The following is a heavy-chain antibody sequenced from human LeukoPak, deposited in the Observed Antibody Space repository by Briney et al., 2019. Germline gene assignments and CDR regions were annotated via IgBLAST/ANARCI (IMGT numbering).Heavy chain of an antibody. CDR3: ARGARGGLFTG. Sequence: GGSLRLSCAASGFTFSSYWMHWVRQAPGKGLVWVSRINTDGSSTSCADSVKGRFTISRDNAKNTLYLQMNSLRAEDTAVYYCARGARGGLFTGWGQGTLVTVSS. D-gene: IGHD3-3*01. J-gene: IGHJ4*02. V-gene: IGHV3-74*01. CDR1: GFTFSSYW. CDR2: INTDGSST.